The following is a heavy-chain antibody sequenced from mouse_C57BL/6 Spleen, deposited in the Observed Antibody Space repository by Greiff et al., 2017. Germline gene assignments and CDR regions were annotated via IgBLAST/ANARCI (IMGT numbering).Heavy chain of an antibody. J-gene: IGHJ4*01. Sequence: QVQLQQSGAELVRPGASVKLSCKASGYTFTSYWMQWVKQRPGQGLEWIGEIDPSDSYTNYNQKFKGKATLTVDTSSSTAYMQLSSLTSEDSAVYYCARGGYDDLYYAMDYWGQGTSVTVSS. D-gene: IGHD2-2*01. V-gene: IGHV1-50*01. CDR1: GYTFTSYW. CDR2: IDPSDSYT. CDR3: ARGGYDDLYYAMDY.